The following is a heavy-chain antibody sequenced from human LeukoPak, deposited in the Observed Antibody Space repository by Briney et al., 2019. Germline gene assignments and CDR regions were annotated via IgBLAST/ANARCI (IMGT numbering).Heavy chain of an antibody. V-gene: IGHV3-7*03. D-gene: IGHD3-10*01. CDR1: GFTFSIYW. CDR2: INQDGSEK. Sequence: GGSLRLSCAASGFTFSIYWMSWVRQAPGKGLEWVANINQDGSEKYYVDSVEGRFTISRDNAKNSLYLQMNSLRAEDTAVYYCASPDLWFGELGEIDYWGQGTLVTVSS. CDR3: ASPDLWFGELGEIDY. J-gene: IGHJ4*02.